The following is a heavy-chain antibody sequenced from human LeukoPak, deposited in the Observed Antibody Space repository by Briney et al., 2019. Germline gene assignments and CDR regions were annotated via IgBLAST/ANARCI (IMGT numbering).Heavy chain of an antibody. V-gene: IGHV3-53*05. Sequence: GGSLRLSCAASGFSVSSSYMNWVRQAPGKGLEWVSIIYRDGKTYYADYVKGRFTISRDNSKNTLYLQMNSLRAEDTAVYYCARDFEAGDYVWYYYYYGMDVWGQGTTVTVSS. CDR1: GFSVSSSY. CDR3: ARDFEAGDYVWYYYYYGMDV. J-gene: IGHJ6*02. CDR2: IYRDGKT. D-gene: IGHD4-17*01.